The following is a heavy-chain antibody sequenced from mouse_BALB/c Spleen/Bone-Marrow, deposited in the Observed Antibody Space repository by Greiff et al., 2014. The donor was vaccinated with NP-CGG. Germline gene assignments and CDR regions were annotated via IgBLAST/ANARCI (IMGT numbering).Heavy chain of an antibody. J-gene: IGHJ2*01. CDR2: INPGSSTI. D-gene: IGHD1-2*01. Sequence: EVKLMESGGGLVQPGGSLNLACVASGFDFSRYWMSWARQAPGKGQEWIGEINPGSSTINYSPSLKDKFIISRDNAKNTLYLQMSKVRSEATALYYCAKRANYGYHDNWGQGTTLTVSS. CDR1: GFDFSRYW. CDR3: AKRANYGYHDN. V-gene: IGHV4-2*02.